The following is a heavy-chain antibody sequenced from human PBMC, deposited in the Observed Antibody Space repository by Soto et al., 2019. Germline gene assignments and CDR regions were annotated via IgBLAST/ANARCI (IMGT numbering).Heavy chain of an antibody. CDR2: INHSGST. Sequence: SETLSLTCAVYGGSFSGYYWSWIRQPPGKGLEWIGEINHSGSTNYNPSLKSRVTISVDTSKNQFSLKLSSVTAADTAGYYCARAPAYSSGWGLFDYWGQGTLVTVSS. V-gene: IGHV4-34*01. CDR1: GGSFSGYY. CDR3: ARAPAYSSGWGLFDY. J-gene: IGHJ4*02. D-gene: IGHD6-19*01.